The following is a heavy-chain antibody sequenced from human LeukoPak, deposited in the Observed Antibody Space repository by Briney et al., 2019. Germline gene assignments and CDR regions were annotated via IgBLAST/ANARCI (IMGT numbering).Heavy chain of an antibody. D-gene: IGHD6-19*01. CDR3: ARVAYSSGPFDY. CDR2: IIPILGIA. V-gene: IGHV1-69*04. CDR1: GGTFSSYA. Sequence: SVKVSCKASGGTFSSYAISWVRQAPGQGLEWMGRIIPILGIANYAQKFQGRVTITADKSTSTAYMELSSLRSEDTAVYYCARVAYSSGPFDYWGQGTLVTVSS. J-gene: IGHJ4*02.